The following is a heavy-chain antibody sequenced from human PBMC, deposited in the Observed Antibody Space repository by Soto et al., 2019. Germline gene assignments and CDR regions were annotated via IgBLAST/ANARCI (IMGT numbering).Heavy chain of an antibody. CDR3: AAVATILGVVSSFDY. D-gene: IGHD3-3*01. CDR1: GGSISNYY. V-gene: IGHV4-59*08. Sequence: SETLSLTCTVSGGSISNYYWGWIRQPPGKGLEYIGYIYYIGITNYNPSLKSRVTISADTSKNQFSLKMTSVSAADTAVYYCAAVATILGVVSSFDYWGQGTLVTVSS. J-gene: IGHJ4*02. CDR2: IYYIGIT.